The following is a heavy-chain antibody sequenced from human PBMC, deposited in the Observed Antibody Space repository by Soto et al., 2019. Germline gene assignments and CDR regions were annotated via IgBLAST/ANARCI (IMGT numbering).Heavy chain of an antibody. CDR3: ARDVNRCSSTSCPPPDYYYYYGMDV. D-gene: IGHD2-2*01. CDR2: INPNSGGT. CDR1: GYTFTCYY. J-gene: IGHJ6*02. Sequence: ASVKVSCKASGYTFTCYYMHWVRQAPGQGLEWTGWINPNSGGTNYAQKFQGWVTMTRDTSISTAYMELSRLRSDDTAVYYCARDVNRCSSTSCPPPDYYYYYGMDVWGQGTTVTVSS. V-gene: IGHV1-2*04.